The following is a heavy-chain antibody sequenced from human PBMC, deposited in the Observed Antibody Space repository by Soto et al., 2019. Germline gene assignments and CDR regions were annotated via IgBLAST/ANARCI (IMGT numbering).Heavy chain of an antibody. D-gene: IGHD3-16*02. CDR3: ARGRYLGYYFDY. Sequence: SETLSLTCAVYGGSFSGYYWSWIRQPPGKGLEWIGEINHSGSTNYNPSLKSRVTISVDTSKNQFSLKLSSVTAADTAVYYCARGRYLGYYFDYWGQGTLVTV. V-gene: IGHV4-34*01. CDR2: INHSGST. J-gene: IGHJ4*02. CDR1: GGSFSGYY.